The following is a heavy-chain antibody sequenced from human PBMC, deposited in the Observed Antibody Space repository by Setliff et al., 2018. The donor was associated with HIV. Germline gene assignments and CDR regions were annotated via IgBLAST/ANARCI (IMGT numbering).Heavy chain of an antibody. CDR1: GLTFSSYA. Sequence: GGSLRLSCAASGLTFSSYAMSWVRQAPGKGLEWVSSITESGGTYYADSVKGRFTISRDTSKNTVYPQMNSLTSEDTAIYYCASAFTTNYFYFNYWGQGTLVTVSS. D-gene: IGHD3-3*02. V-gene: IGHV3-23*01. CDR2: ITESGGT. CDR3: ASAFTTNYFYFNY. J-gene: IGHJ4*02.